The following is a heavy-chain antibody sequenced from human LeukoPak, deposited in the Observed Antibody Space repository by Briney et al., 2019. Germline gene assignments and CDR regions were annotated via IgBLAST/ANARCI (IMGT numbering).Heavy chain of an antibody. CDR2: IHTSGNT. CDR1: GGSISSGSYC. D-gene: IGHD3-10*01. CDR3: AREYYYGSGSYYNEGWFDP. Sequence: SETLSLTCTVSGGSISSGSYCWSWIRQPAGKGLEWIGHIHTSGNTNYNPSLKSRVTMSVDTSKNQFSLKLSSVTAADTAVYYCAREYYYGSGSYYNEGWFDPWGQGTLVTVSS. V-gene: IGHV4-61*09. J-gene: IGHJ5*02.